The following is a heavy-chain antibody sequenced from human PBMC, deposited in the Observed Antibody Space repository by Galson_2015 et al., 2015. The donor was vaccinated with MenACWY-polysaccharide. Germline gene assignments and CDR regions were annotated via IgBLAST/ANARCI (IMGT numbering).Heavy chain of an antibody. CDR3: VKDRRSGLAAAGDH. V-gene: IGHV3-23*01. CDR1: GFTFNTFA. D-gene: IGHD6-25*01. Sequence: SLRLSCATSGFTFNTFAMSWVRQAPGKGLEWVSGITASGATTYYADSVKGRFTISRDNSENTLYLQMSNLRAQDTAVYYCVKDRRSGLAAAGDHWGTGTFVIVSS. J-gene: IGHJ4*02. CDR2: ITASGATT.